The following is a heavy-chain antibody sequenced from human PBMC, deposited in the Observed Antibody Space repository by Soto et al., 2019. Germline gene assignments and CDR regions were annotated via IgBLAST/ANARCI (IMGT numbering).Heavy chain of an antibody. J-gene: IGHJ4*02. V-gene: IGHV3-30-3*01. Sequence: GGSLRLSCAASGFTFSSYAMHWVRQAPGKGLEWVAVISYDGSNKYYADSVKGRFTISRDNSKNTLYLQMNSLRAEDTAVYYCESTIAVAYLDYWGQGTLVTVSS. CDR2: ISYDGSNK. CDR1: GFTFSSYA. CDR3: ESTIAVAYLDY. D-gene: IGHD6-19*01.